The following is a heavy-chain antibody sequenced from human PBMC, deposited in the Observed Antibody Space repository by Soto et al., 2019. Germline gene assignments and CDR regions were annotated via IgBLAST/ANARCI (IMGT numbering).Heavy chain of an antibody. CDR1: GFTFSSSA. D-gene: IGHD6-19*01. V-gene: IGHV3-23*01. CDR3: ARGWGAVAGNDY. J-gene: IGHJ4*02. Sequence: GGSLRLSCAASGFTFSSSAMSWVRQAPGKGLEWVSAIGGSGTSTYHADSAKGRFTISRDNSRNTLYLEMNSLKASDTAMYYCARGWGAVAGNDYWGQGTLVTVSS. CDR2: IGGSGTST.